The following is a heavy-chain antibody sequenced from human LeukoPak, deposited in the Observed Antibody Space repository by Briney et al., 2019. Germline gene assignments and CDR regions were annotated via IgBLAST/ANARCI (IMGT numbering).Heavy chain of an antibody. CDR2: IYTSGST. CDR1: GGSISSYY. V-gene: IGHV4-4*07. J-gene: IGHJ4*02. Sequence: KSSETLSLTCTVSGGSISSYYWSWIRQPAGKGLEWIGRIYTSGSTNYNPSLKSRVTMSVDTSKNQFSLKLSSVTAADTAVYYCARDPDWDGGQSEDYWGQGTLSPSPQ. D-gene: IGHD4-23*01. CDR3: ARDPDWDGGQSEDY.